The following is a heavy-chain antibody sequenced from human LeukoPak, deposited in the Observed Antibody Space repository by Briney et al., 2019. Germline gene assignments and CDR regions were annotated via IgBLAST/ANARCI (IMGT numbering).Heavy chain of an antibody. D-gene: IGHD2-2*01. J-gene: IGHJ4*02. V-gene: IGHV4-39*01. CDR1: GGSISSSSHY. CDR2: IYYSGIT. CDR3: ARYCSSTSCMNIFAY. Sequence: PSETLSLTCTVSGGSISSSSHYWGWIRQPPGKGLEWIGSIYYSGITYYNPSLRSRVTISVDTSKNQFSLKLSSVTAADTAVYYCARYCSSTSCMNIFAYWGQGTLVTVSS.